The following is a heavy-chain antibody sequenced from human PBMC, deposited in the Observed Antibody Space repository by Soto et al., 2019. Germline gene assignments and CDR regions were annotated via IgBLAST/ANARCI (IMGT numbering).Heavy chain of an antibody. Sequence: PGESLKISCKASGYTFTSHWISWVRQMPGKGLEWMGMIDPSDSYTNYSPSLQGHVTISSDKSITTAYLQWSSLKASDTAMYYCAIHVGIASGADVWGKGTTVTVST. CDR1: GYTFTSHW. V-gene: IGHV5-10-1*01. J-gene: IGHJ6*04. D-gene: IGHD6-13*01. CDR3: AIHVGIASGADV. CDR2: IDPSDSYT.